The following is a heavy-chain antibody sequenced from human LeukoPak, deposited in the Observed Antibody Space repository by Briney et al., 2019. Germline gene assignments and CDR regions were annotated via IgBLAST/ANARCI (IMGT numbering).Heavy chain of an antibody. CDR3: ARSLEGVSRFFDWSENWFDP. V-gene: IGHV1-18*01. Sequence: ASVEVSCKASGYTFTNYGISWVRQAPGQGLEWMGWISTYNDNTNYAQKVQGRVTMTTDTSTSTAYMELRSLRSDDTAVYYCARSLEGVSRFFDWSENWFDPWGQGTLVTVSS. CDR2: ISTYNDNT. CDR1: GYTFTNYG. J-gene: IGHJ5*02. D-gene: IGHD3-9*01.